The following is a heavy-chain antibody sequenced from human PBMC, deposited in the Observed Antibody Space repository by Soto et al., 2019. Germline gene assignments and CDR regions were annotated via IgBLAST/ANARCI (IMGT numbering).Heavy chain of an antibody. J-gene: IGHJ5*02. V-gene: IGHV4-59*02. D-gene: IGHD3-22*01. Sequence: SETLSLTCNVSGASGSHGYWSRIRQPPGKGLEWIGFMYFGGSFNYNPSLTSRATISVETSKNQFSMKLTSVTASDTAVYYCARSYYDSTGFAVDPWGQGTLVTVSS. CDR3: ARSYYDSTGFAVDP. CDR2: MYFGGSF. CDR1: GASGSHGY.